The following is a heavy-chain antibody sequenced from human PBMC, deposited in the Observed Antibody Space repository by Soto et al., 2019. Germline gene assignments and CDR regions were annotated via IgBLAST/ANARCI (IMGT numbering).Heavy chain of an antibody. CDR3: TTGGGGSPPHYYYYYMDV. Sequence: EVQLVESGGGLVKPGGSLRLSCAASGFTFSNAWMSWVRQAPGKGLEWVGRIKSKTDGGTTDYAAPVKGRFTISRDDSKNTLYLQMNSLKTEDTAVYYCTTGGGGSPPHYYYYYMDVWGKGTTVTVSS. J-gene: IGHJ6*03. V-gene: IGHV3-15*01. D-gene: IGHD2-15*01. CDR1: GFTFSNAW. CDR2: IKSKTDGGTT.